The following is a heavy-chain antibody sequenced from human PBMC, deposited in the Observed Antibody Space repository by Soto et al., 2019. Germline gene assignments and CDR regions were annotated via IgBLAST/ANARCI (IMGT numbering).Heavy chain of an antibody. CDR3: ARRYSGYDFDY. CDR2: INHSGST. J-gene: IGHJ4*02. Sequence: QVQLQQWGAGLLNPSETLSLTCAVYGGSFSGYYWSWIRQPPGKGLEWIGEINHSGSTNYNPSLKSRVTISVDTYKNQFSLKLSSVTAADTAVYYCARRYSGYDFDYWGQGTLVTVSS. V-gene: IGHV4-34*01. D-gene: IGHD5-12*01. CDR1: GGSFSGYY.